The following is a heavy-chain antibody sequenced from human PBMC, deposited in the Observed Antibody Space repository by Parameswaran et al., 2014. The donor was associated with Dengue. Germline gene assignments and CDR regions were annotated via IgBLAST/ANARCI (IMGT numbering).Heavy chain of an antibody. V-gene: IGHV1-3*01. CDR2: INAGNGNT. D-gene: IGHD3-10*01. Sequence: WVRQAPGQRLEWMGWINAGNGNTKYSQKFQGRVTITRDTSASTAYMGLSSLRSEDTAVYYCARSITMVRGVRAGFDYWGQGTLVTVSS. CDR3: ARSITMVRGVRAGFDY. J-gene: IGHJ4*02.